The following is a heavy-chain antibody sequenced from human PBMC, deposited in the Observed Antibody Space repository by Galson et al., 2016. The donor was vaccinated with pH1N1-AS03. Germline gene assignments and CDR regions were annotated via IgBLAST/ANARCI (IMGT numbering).Heavy chain of an antibody. V-gene: IGHV1-3*04. D-gene: IGHD3-22*01. CDR2: INTDTGYT. CDR3: ARNSSGGGGLDH. J-gene: IGHJ4*02. CDR1: GYTFTSHV. Sequence: SVKVSCKASGYTFTSHVVDWVRQAPGQSLEWMGWINTDTGYTKYSQKFQGRVTITKDTTATTAYMELNSLTSEDTDVYYCARNSSGGGGLDHWGQGTLVTVSS.